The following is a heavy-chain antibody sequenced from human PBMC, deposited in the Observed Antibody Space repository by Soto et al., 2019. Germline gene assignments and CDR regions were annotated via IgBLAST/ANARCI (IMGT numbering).Heavy chain of an antibody. CDR2: INPNGGYT. CDR3: ARGVGSGSYYNQYNWFDP. CDR1: GYTFTSYY. J-gene: IGHJ5*02. D-gene: IGHD3-10*01. V-gene: IGHV1-46*01. Sequence: ASVNVSCKASGYTFTSYYMNWVRQAPGQGLEWLGRINPNGGYTKYAQRLQGRVTMTRDTSTSTAYMELRSLRSDDTAVYYCARGVGSGSYYNQYNWFDPWGQGTLVTVSS.